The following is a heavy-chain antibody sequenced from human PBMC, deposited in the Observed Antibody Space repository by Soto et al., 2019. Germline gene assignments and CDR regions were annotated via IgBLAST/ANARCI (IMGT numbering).Heavy chain of an antibody. CDR2: ISGSGDST. V-gene: IGHV3-23*01. D-gene: IGHD6-25*01. CDR3: AKDRIAAGNWFDP. J-gene: IGHJ5*01. CDR1: GFTFSSYA. Sequence: PGGSLRLSCAACGFTFSSYAMSWVRQSPGKGLEWVSTISGSGDSTYYAVSVEGRFTISRDTSKNTLYLQMNSLRAEDTAVYYCAKDRIAAGNWFDPWGQGTLVTVSS.